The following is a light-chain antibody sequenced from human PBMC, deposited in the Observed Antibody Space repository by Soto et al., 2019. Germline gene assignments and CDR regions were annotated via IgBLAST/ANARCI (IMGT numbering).Light chain of an antibody. CDR3: CSYAGSSTVV. CDR2: EGS. V-gene: IGLV2-23*01. Sequence: LTQPASVSGSPGQSITISCTGTSSVVGSYNLVSWYQQHPGKAPKLMIYEGSKRPSGVSNRFSGSKSGNTASLTISGLQAEDEADYYCCSYAGSSTVVFGGGTNVTVL. CDR1: SSVVGSYNL. J-gene: IGLJ2*01.